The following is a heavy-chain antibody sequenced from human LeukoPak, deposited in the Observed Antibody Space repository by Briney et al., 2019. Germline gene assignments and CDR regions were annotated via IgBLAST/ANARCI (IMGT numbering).Heavy chain of an antibody. J-gene: IGHJ4*02. D-gene: IGHD3-10*01. CDR3: ARPRYGSGSLDS. V-gene: IGHV4-34*01. CDR2: INHSGST. Sequence: PSETLSLTCAVYGGSFSGHYWTWIRQPPGMGLEWIGEINHSGSTTYNPSLNTRVTISVDTSKNQISLKLSSVTAADTAVYYCARPRYGSGSLDSWGQGTLVTVSS. CDR1: GGSFSGHY.